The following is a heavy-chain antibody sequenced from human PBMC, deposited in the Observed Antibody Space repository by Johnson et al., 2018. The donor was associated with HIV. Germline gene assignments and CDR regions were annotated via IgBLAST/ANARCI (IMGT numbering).Heavy chain of an antibody. CDR2: ISGSGGST. J-gene: IGHJ3*02. V-gene: IGHV3-23*04. D-gene: IGHD3-3*02. CDR3: ARAHLIFPKNPFDI. Sequence: VQLVESGGGLVQPGGSLRLSCEASGFTFSSYAMSWVRQAPGKGLEWVSAISGSGGSTYYADSVKGRFTISRDNAKNSLYLLMTSLRVEDTAVYYCARAHLIFPKNPFDIWGQGTMVTVSS. CDR1: GFTFSSYA.